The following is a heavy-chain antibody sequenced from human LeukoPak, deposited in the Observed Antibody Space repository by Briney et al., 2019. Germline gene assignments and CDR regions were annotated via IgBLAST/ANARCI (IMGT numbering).Heavy chain of an antibody. J-gene: IGHJ4*02. CDR1: GFTFSSYA. CDR3: AKGGGWLYYFDY. CDR2: VSGSGGST. V-gene: IGHV3-23*01. Sequence: GGSLRLSCAASGFTFSSYAMSWVRQAPGKGLEWVSGVSGSGGSTYYADSVKGRFTISRENSKNTLYLQMHSLRAEDTAVYYCAKGGGWLYYFDYWGQGTPVTVSS. D-gene: IGHD6-19*01.